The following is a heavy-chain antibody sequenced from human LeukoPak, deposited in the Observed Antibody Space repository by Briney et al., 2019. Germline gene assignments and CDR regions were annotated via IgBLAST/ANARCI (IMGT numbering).Heavy chain of an antibody. D-gene: IGHD2-15*01. CDR3: ARERYCSGGSCYLDYYGMDV. J-gene: IGHJ6*02. Sequence: ASVKVSCKVSGYTLTELSMHWVRQAPGKGLEWMGGFDPEDGETIYAQKFQGRVTITADESTSTAYMELSSLRSEDTAVYYCARERYCSGGSCYLDYYGMDVWGQGTTVTVSS. CDR2: FDPEDGET. CDR1: GYTLTELS. V-gene: IGHV1-24*01.